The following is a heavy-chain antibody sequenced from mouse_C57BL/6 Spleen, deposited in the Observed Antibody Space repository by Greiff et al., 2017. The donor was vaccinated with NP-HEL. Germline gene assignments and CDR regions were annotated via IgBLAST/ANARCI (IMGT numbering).Heavy chain of an antibody. J-gene: IGHJ2*01. Sequence: EVMLVESGGGLVKPGGSLKLSCAASGFTFSDYGMHWVRQAPEKGLEWVAYISSGSSTIYYADTVKGRFTLSRDNAKNTLFLQLTSLRSEDTAVYYCARWACYGSSDLGYFDYWGQGTTLTVSS. CDR1: GFTFSDYG. CDR3: ARWACYGSSDLGYFDY. CDR2: ISSGSSTI. V-gene: IGHV5-17*01. D-gene: IGHD1-1*01.